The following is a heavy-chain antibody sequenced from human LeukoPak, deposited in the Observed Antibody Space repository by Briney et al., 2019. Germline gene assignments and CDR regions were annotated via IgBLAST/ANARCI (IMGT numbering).Heavy chain of an antibody. J-gene: IGHJ4*02. CDR1: GFTFSSYA. Sequence: PGGSLRLSCAASGFTFSSYAMSWVRQAPGKGLEWVSAISGGGGSTYYADSVKGRFTISRDNSKNTLYLQMNSLRAEDTAVYYCAKVPMQHLVAAYYFDYWGQGTLVTVSS. D-gene: IGHD6-6*01. CDR2: ISGGGGST. V-gene: IGHV3-23*01. CDR3: AKVPMQHLVAAYYFDY.